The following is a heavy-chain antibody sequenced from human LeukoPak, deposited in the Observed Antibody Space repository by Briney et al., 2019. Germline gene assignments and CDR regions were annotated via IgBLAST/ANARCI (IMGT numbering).Heavy chain of an antibody. J-gene: IGHJ6*02. CDR2: IIPIFGTA. V-gene: IGHV1-69*13. CDR3: ASGADYYYYGMDV. D-gene: IGHD1-26*01. Sequence: ASVKVSCKASGGTFSSYAISWVRQAPGQGLEWMGGIIPIFGTANYAQKFQGRVTITADEFTSTAYMELSSLRSEDTAVYYCASGADYYYYGMDVWGQGTTVSVSS. CDR1: GGTFSSYA.